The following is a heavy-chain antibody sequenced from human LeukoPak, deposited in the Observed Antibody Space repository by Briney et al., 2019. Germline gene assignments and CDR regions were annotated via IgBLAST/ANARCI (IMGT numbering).Heavy chain of an antibody. Sequence: ASVKVSRKASGYTFTSYAMHWVRQAPGQRLEWMGWINAGNGNTKYSQKFQSRVTITRDTSASTAYMELSSLRSEDTAVYYCARDGVSSGRFDYWGQGTLVTVSS. D-gene: IGHD6-25*01. J-gene: IGHJ4*02. CDR2: INAGNGNT. V-gene: IGHV1-3*01. CDR1: GYTFTSYA. CDR3: ARDGVSSGRFDY.